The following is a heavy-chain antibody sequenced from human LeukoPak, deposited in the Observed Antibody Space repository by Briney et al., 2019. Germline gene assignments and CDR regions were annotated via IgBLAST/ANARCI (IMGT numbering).Heavy chain of an antibody. Sequence: GGSLRLSCAASGFTFSSYAMSWVRQAPGKGLEWVSAISGSGGSTYYADSVKGRFTISRDNSKNTLYLQMNSLRAEDTAVYYCAKSVTYSSSAPIDYWGQGTLVTVSS. V-gene: IGHV3-23*01. CDR3: AKSVTYSSSAPIDY. CDR2: ISGSGGST. CDR1: GFTFSSYA. J-gene: IGHJ4*02. D-gene: IGHD6-6*01.